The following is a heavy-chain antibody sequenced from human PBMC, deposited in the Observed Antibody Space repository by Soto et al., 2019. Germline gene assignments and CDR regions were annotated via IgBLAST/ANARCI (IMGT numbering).Heavy chain of an antibody. Sequence: PGGSLRLSCAASGFTFSNYGMHWVRQAPGKGLEWVAFISDDGSNKYYADSMKGRFTMSRDNSKSTLYLQMNSLRAEDTAVYYCARGPIVGATTGYFDYWGQGTLVTVSS. CDR1: GFTFSNYG. V-gene: IGHV3-30*03. CDR2: ISDDGSNK. D-gene: IGHD1-26*01. J-gene: IGHJ4*02. CDR3: ARGPIVGATTGYFDY.